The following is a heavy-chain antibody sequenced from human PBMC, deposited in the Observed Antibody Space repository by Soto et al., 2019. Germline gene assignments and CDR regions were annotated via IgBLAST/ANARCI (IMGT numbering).Heavy chain of an antibody. CDR1: GSSISSSGYY. CDR2: LYYNVGT. Sequence: PSETLSLTCTVSGSSISSSGYYWGWIRQPPGRGLEWIGSLYYNVGTYYNPSLKSRVTISADTSANQFSLMVNSVTAADTAVYYCARGGYDFWSGRIWFDPWGQGTLVTVSS. J-gene: IGHJ5*02. CDR3: ARGGYDFWSGRIWFDP. D-gene: IGHD3-3*01. V-gene: IGHV4-39*01.